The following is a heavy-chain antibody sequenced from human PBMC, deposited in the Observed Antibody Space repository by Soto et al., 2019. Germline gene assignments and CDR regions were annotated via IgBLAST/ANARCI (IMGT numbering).Heavy chain of an antibody. CDR3: AREGGQWLVPDAFDI. J-gene: IGHJ3*02. Sequence: QVQLQESGPGLVKPSQTLSLTCTVSGGSISSGDYYWGWIRQPPGKGLEWIGYIYYSGSTYYNPSLKSRVTISADTSKNQFSLKLSSVTAADTAVYYCAREGGQWLVPDAFDIWGQGTMVTVSS. V-gene: IGHV4-30-4*01. CDR2: IYYSGST. D-gene: IGHD6-19*01. CDR1: GGSISSGDYY.